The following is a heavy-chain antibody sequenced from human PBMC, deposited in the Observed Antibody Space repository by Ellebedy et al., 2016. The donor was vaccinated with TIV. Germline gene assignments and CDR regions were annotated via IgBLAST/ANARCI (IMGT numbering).Heavy chain of an antibody. J-gene: IGHJ4*02. CDR2: IKHRPHRSTT. D-gene: IGHD1-26*01. V-gene: IGHV3-72*01. CDR3: VRENWEKFDY. CDR1: GVAFSDSY. Sequence: GESLKISCAASGVAFSDSYMGWVRQAPGKGPEWVGRIKHRPHRSTTDCAASVKGRFTISRDDSENTLYLQMNSLKTDDTAVYYCVRENWEKFDYWGQGTLVTVSS.